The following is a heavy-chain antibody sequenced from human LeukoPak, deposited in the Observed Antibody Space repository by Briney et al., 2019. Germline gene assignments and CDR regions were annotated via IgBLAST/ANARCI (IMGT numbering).Heavy chain of an antibody. D-gene: IGHD1-26*01. CDR3: ARLQSGSYDY. Sequence: AGGSLRLSCAASGFTFSNYAMHWVRHAPEKGPEYVSAISGNGASTYYVNSVKGRFTISRDNSKNTLYIQMGSLRAKDMAVYYCARLQSGSYDYWGQGALVIVSS. J-gene: IGHJ4*02. V-gene: IGHV3-64*01. CDR1: GFTFSNYA. CDR2: ISGNGAST.